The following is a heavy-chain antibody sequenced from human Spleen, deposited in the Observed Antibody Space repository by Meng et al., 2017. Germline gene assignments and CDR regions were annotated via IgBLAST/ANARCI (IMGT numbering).Heavy chain of an antibody. J-gene: IGHJ4*02. Sequence: QVQLVESGGGVVQPGRSLRLSCAASGFTFSSYSMFWVRQAPGKGLEWVALISFDGSNKYYADAVKGRFTISRDNSKNTLYLQMNSLRAEDTAVYYCARDSAASGTSYFDHSGQGTLVTVSS. CDR2: ISFDGSNK. CDR1: GFTFSSYS. CDR3: ARDSAASGTSYFDH. V-gene: IGHV3-30-3*01. D-gene: IGHD6-13*01.